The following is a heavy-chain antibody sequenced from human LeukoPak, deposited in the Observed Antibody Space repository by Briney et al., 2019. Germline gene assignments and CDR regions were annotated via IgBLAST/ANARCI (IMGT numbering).Heavy chain of an antibody. V-gene: IGHV1-8*01. CDR3: ARGPTYYDFWSGHGRVGFDY. Sequence: ASVKVSCKASGYTFTSYDINWVRQATGQGLEWMGWMNPNSGNTGYAQKLKGRVPMTTDTSTSTAYMGLRSLRSDDTAVYYCARGPTYYDFWSGHGRVGFDYWGQGTLVTVSS. D-gene: IGHD3-3*01. J-gene: IGHJ4*02. CDR1: GYTFTSYD. CDR2: MNPNSGNT.